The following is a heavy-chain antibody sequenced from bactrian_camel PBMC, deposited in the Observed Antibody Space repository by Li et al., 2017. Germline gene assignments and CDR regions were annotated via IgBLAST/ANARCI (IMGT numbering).Heavy chain of an antibody. D-gene: IGHD6*01. CDR1: GFTFSNYA. J-gene: IGHJ4*01. V-gene: IGHV3S40*01. CDR2: INPDGGTT. Sequence: VQLVESGGGLVQPGGSLRISCAASGFTFSNYAMSWVRQAPGKGLEWVSTINPDGGTTDYTDSVKGRFTISQDNAKNTVYLQMNSLKTEDTAMYYCTREDPGAGRADWGQGTQVTVS. CDR3: TREDPGAGRAD.